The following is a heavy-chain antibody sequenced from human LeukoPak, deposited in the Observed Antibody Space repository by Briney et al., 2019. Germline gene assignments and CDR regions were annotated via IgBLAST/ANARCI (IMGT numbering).Heavy chain of an antibody. CDR2: INPNSGTT. J-gene: IGHJ4*02. Sequence: EASVKVSCKGSGYTFTGYYMRWVRQAPGQGLEWMGWINPNSGTTNYAQKFQGRVTVTRDTSISTAYMELSRLESDDTAVYYCARDLMTTPTWDFDYWGQGTLVTVAS. V-gene: IGHV1-2*02. CDR3: ARDLMTTPTWDFDY. CDR1: GYTFTGYY. D-gene: IGHD3-16*01.